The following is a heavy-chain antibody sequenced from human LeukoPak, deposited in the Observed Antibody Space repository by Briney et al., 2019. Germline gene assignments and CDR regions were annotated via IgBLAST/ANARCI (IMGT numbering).Heavy chain of an antibody. D-gene: IGHD3-9*01. CDR2: ISGSGGST. Sequence: GGSLRLSCAASGFTFSSYAMSWVRQAPGKGLEWVSAISGSGGSTYYADSVKGRFTISRDNSKNTLYLQMNSLRAEDTAVYYCAKDWMYYDILTGYYNVLDYWGQGTLVTVSS. CDR1: GFTFSSYA. CDR3: AKDWMYYDILTGYYNVLDY. J-gene: IGHJ4*02. V-gene: IGHV3-23*01.